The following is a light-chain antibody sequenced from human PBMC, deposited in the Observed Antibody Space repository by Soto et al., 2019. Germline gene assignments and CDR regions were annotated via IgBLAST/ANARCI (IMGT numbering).Light chain of an antibody. CDR2: SNN. J-gene: IGLJ2*01. CDR1: SSNIGSNT. Sequence: QSVLTQPPSASGTPGQRVTISCSGSSSNIGSNTVNWYQQLPGTAPKLLIYSNNQRPSGVPDRFSGSKSGTLASLAISGLQSEDEADYYCAAWDDSLNVVFGGGTKVTVL. CDR3: AAWDDSLNVV. V-gene: IGLV1-44*01.